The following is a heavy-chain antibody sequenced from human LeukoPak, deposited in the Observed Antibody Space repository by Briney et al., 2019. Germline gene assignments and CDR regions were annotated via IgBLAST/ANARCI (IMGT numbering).Heavy chain of an antibody. D-gene: IGHD5-18*01. CDR1: GGTFSSYT. J-gene: IGHJ3*02. CDR2: IIPILGIA. CDR3: ARAGDTAMAYRAAAFDI. V-gene: IGHV1-69*16. Sequence: GASVKVSCKASGGTFSSYTISWVRQAPGQGLEWMGRIIPILGIANYAQKFQGRVTITTDESTSTAYMELSSLRSEDTAVYYCARAGDTAMAYRAAAFDIWGQGTMVTVSS.